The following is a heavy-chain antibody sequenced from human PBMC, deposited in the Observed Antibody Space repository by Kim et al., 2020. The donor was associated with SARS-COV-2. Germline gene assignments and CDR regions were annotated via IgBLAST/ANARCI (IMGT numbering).Heavy chain of an antibody. V-gene: IGHV3-11*01. CDR2: ISSSGSAI. J-gene: IGHJ4*02. Sequence: GGSLRLSCAASGFTFGDYYMIWIRQAPGKGLEWVSYISSSGSAIYYADSVKGRFTISRDNAKNSLYLQMSSLRAEDTAVHYCARDTGIKGYSYGFGPRDDYWGQGTLVTVSS. CDR1: GFTFGDYY. CDR3: ARDTGIKGYSYGFGPRDDY. D-gene: IGHD5-18*01.